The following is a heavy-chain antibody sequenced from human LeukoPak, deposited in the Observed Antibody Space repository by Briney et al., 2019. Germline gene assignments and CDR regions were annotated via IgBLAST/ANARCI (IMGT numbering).Heavy chain of an antibody. J-gene: IGHJ3*02. CDR2: IYYSGST. Sequence: SETLSLTCSVSGGSISSSSYYWGWIRQPPGKGLEWIGSIYYSGSTYYNPSLKSRVTISVGTSKNQFSLKLNSVTAADSAVYYCARTIAAAGTLTVEPDAFDIWGQGTMVTVSS. CDR3: ARTIAAAGTLTVEPDAFDI. V-gene: IGHV4-39*07. CDR1: GGSISSSSYY. D-gene: IGHD6-13*01.